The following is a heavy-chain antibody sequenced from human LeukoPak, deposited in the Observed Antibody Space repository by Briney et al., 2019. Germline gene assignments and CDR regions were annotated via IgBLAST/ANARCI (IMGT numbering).Heavy chain of an antibody. CDR1: EFTFSNAW. CDR2: IKSKTDGGTT. Sequence: GGSLRLSCAASEFTFSNAWMSWVRQAPGKGLEWIGRIKSKTDGGTTDYAAPVKGRFTISRDDSKNTLYLQMNSLRAEDTAVYYCAKAVLRFLEWPHSYFDYWGQGTLVTVSS. CDR3: AKAVLRFLEWPHSYFDY. D-gene: IGHD3-3*01. V-gene: IGHV3-15*01. J-gene: IGHJ4*02.